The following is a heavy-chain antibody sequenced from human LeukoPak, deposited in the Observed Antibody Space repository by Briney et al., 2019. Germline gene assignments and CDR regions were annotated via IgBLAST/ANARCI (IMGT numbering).Heavy chain of an antibody. CDR1: GFTFSSYA. V-gene: IGHV3-23*01. Sequence: PGGSLRLSCAASGFTFSSYAMSWVRQAPGKGLEWVSAISGSGGSTYYADSVKGRFTISRDNSKNTLYLQMNSLRAEDTAVYYCAKDSYSSSWYPSGFDYWGQGTLVTVSS. CDR3: AKDSYSSSWYPSGFDY. J-gene: IGHJ4*02. CDR2: ISGSGGST. D-gene: IGHD6-13*01.